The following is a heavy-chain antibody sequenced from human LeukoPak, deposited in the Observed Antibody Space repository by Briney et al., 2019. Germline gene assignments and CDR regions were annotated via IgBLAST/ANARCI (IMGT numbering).Heavy chain of an antibody. CDR3: VRGGFGHAMDV. J-gene: IGHJ6*02. D-gene: IGHD3-10*01. CDR1: GFTFSSYW. V-gene: IGHV3-74*01. CDR2: INNDGSGT. Sequence: QSGGSLRLSCAASGFTFSSYWMHWVRQAPGKGLVWVSVINNDGSGTNYADSVKGRSTISRDNAKNTLYLQMTSLGAEGTAVYYCVRGGFGHAMDVWGQGTTVTVSS.